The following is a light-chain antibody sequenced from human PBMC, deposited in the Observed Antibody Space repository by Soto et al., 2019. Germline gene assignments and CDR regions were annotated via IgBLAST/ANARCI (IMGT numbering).Light chain of an antibody. Sequence: ETVLTQSPGTLSLSPGERATLSCRASQSVSSSYLAWYQQKPGQAPRLLIYGASSRATGIPDRFSRSGYGTDFTLTISRVEPEDFAVYYCQQYGSSPIHFGPGTKVDIK. J-gene: IGKJ3*01. CDR3: QQYGSSPIH. V-gene: IGKV3-20*01. CDR1: QSVSSSY. CDR2: GAS.